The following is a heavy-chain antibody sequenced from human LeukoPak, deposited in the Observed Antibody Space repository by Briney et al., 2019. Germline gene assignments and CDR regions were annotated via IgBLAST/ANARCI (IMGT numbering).Heavy chain of an antibody. V-gene: IGHV4-4*02. D-gene: IGHD6-19*01. J-gene: IGHJ4*02. CDR3: ARSKGIAVAESFDY. CDR1: GGSISSSNW. CDR2: IYHSGST. Sequence: SGTLSLTCAVSGGSISSSNWWSWVRQPPGKGLEWIGEIYHSGSTNYNPSLKSRVTISVDKSKNQFSLKLGSVTAADTAVYYCARSKGIAVAESFDYWGQGTLVTVSS.